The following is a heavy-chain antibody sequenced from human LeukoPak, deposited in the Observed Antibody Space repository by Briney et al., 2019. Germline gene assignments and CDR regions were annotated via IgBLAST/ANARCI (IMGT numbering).Heavy chain of an antibody. CDR3: ARDYYYDSSGYYLRHAYYYYYMDV. V-gene: IGHV4-39*02. CDR1: GGSISSSSYY. D-gene: IGHD3-22*01. Sequence: PSETLSLTCTVSGGSISSSSYYWGWIRQPPGKGLEWIGSIYYSGSTYYNPSLKSRVTISVDTSKNQFSLKLSSVTAADTAVYYCARDYYYDSSGYYLRHAYYYYYMDVWGKGTTVTVSS. CDR2: IYYSGST. J-gene: IGHJ6*03.